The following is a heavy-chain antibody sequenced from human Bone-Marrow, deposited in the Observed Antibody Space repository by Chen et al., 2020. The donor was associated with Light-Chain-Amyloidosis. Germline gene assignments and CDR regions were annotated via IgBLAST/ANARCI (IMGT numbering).Heavy chain of an antibody. CDR2: MNPNSGNT. V-gene: IGHV1-8*01. CDR1: GYTFTSYD. Sequence: QVQLVQSGAEVKKPGASVKVSCKASGYTFTSYDINWVRQATGQGLEWMGWMNPNSGNTCYAQKFQGRVTMTRNTSISTAYMELSSLRSEDTAVYYCARTLGGLYYYDYYMDVWGKGTTVTVSS. CDR3: ARTLGGLYYYDYYMDV. D-gene: IGHD2-15*01. J-gene: IGHJ6*03.